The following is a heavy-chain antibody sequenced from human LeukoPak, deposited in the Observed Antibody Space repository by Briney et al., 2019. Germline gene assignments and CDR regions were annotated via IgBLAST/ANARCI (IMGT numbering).Heavy chain of an antibody. J-gene: IGHJ5*02. CDR2: IYYSGST. CDR1: GGSISSSSYY. D-gene: IGHD2-2*01. CDR3: ARHRRYCSSTSCYEWFDP. V-gene: IGHV4-39*01. Sequence: SETLSLTCTASGGSISSSSYYWGWIRQPPGKGLEWIGSIYYSGSTYYNPSLKSRVTISVDTSKNQFSLKLSSVTAADTAVYYCARHRRYCSSTSCYEWFDPWGQGTLVTVSS.